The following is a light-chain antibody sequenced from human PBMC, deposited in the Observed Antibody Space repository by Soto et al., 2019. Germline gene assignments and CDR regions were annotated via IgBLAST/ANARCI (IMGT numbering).Light chain of an antibody. CDR1: QSVSSSY. Sequence: EIVLTQSPGTLSLSPGERATLSCRASQSVSSSYLAWYQQKPGQAPRLLIYDASSRATGVPARFSGSGSGTDFTLTISSLDPEDFGIYYCQQDTNWPLTFGQGTKVDIK. CDR3: QQDTNWPLT. V-gene: IGKV3D-20*02. J-gene: IGKJ1*01. CDR2: DAS.